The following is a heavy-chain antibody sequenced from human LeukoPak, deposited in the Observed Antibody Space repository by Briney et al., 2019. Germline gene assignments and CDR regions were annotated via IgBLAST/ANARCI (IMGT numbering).Heavy chain of an antibody. CDR3: ARRRGLLAYFDY. Sequence: SETLSLTSAVYGGSFSGYYWSWIRQPPGKGLEWIGEINHSGSTNYNPSLKSRVTISVDTSKNQFSLKLSSVTAADTTVYYCARRRGLLAYFDYWGQGTLVTVSS. D-gene: IGHD4-17*01. CDR2: INHSGST. V-gene: IGHV4-34*01. J-gene: IGHJ4*02. CDR1: GGSFSGYY.